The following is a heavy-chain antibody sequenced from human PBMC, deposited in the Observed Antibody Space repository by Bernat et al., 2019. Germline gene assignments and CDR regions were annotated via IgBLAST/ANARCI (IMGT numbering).Heavy chain of an antibody. CDR3: ARTATILFDY. CDR1: GFSFSSYA. J-gene: IGHJ4*02. D-gene: IGHD5-12*01. V-gene: IGHV3-30-3*01. CDR2: ISYDGSNK. Sequence: VQLLESGGGLLQPGGSLRLSCAASGFSFSSYAMSWVRQAPGKGLEWVAVISYDGSNKYYADSVKGRFTISRDNSKNTLYLQMNSLRAEDTAVYYCARTATILFDYWGQGTLVTVSS.